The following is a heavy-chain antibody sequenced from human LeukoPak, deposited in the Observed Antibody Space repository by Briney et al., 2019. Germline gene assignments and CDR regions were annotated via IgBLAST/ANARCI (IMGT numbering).Heavy chain of an antibody. Sequence: GGSLRLSCAASGFTFSSYSMNWVRQAPGKGLEWVSSISSSSSYIYYADSVKGRFTISRDNSKNTLYLQMNSLRAEDTAVYYCAKLPGGGNNHDYWGQGTLVTVSS. CDR3: AKLPGGGNNHDY. V-gene: IGHV3-21*04. J-gene: IGHJ4*02. CDR1: GFTFSSYS. D-gene: IGHD3-16*01. CDR2: ISSSSSYI.